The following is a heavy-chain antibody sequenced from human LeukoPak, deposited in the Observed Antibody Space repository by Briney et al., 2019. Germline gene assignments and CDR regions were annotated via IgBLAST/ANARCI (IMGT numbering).Heavy chain of an antibody. CDR2: IYHSGST. J-gene: IGHJ4*02. CDR3: ARVPATFRPWCYFDY. D-gene: IGHD2-8*01. Sequence: PSETLSLTCAVSGGSISSSNWWSWVRQPPGKGLEWIGEIYHSGSTNYNPSLKSRVTISVDTSKNQFSLKLSSVTAADTAVYYCARVPATFRPWCYFDYWGQGTLVTVSS. V-gene: IGHV4-4*02. CDR1: GGSISSSNW.